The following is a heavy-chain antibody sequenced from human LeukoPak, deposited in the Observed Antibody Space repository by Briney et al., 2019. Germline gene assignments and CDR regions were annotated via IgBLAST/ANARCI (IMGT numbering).Heavy chain of an antibody. Sequence: SETLSLTCTVSGGSISRYYWTWIRQPPGKGLEWIGYIFSNGSSKYNPSLKSRVAISLDTSKRQFSLRLTSVTAADTAVYYCARDGCSSTSCYSDYYYGMDVWGQGTTVTVSS. J-gene: IGHJ6*02. V-gene: IGHV4-59*01. D-gene: IGHD2-2*01. CDR2: IFSNGSS. CDR3: ARDGCSSTSCYSDYYYGMDV. CDR1: GGSISRYY.